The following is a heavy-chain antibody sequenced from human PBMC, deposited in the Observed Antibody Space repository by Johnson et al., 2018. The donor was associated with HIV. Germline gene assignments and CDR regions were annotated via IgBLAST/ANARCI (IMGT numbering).Heavy chain of an antibody. CDR1: GFTVSSNY. D-gene: IGHD3-10*01. Sequence: VQLMESGGGLVQPGRSLRLSCAASGFTVSSNYMSWVRQAPGKGLEWVSVIYSGGSTYYADSVKGRFTISRDNAKNPLYLQMNSRRAEDTALYYCARDGGYGSGPPDAFDIWGQGTMVTVSS. J-gene: IGHJ3*02. CDR3: ARDGGYGSGPPDAFDI. V-gene: IGHV3-66*01. CDR2: IYSGGST.